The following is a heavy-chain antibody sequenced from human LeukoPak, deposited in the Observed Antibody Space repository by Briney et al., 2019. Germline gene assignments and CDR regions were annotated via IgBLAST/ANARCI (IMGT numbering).Heavy chain of an antibody. J-gene: IGHJ4*02. D-gene: IGHD6-25*01. Sequence: GGSLRLSCAASGFTFSDYYMSWIRQAPGKGLEWISYMSGSGGTVYYADSVKGRFTISRDNAKNSLYLQMNSLRDEDTAVYYCARRSGGSSKPLFDYWGQGTLVTVSS. CDR3: ARRSGGSSKPLFDY. CDR2: MSGSGGTV. CDR1: GFTFSDYY. V-gene: IGHV3-11*04.